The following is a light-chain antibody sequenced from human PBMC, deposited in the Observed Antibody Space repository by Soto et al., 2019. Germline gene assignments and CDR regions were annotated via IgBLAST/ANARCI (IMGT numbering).Light chain of an antibody. V-gene: IGKV3D-15*01. CDR3: QQYNNSPPT. J-gene: IGKJ1*01. Sequence: EIVMTQSPATLSVSPGERATLSCRASQSVSGNLAWYQQKPGQAPRLLIDGASTRATGTPARFSGSGSGTEFTLTISSLQSEDFAVYYCQQYNNSPPTFGQATKVEIK. CDR1: QSVSGN. CDR2: GAS.